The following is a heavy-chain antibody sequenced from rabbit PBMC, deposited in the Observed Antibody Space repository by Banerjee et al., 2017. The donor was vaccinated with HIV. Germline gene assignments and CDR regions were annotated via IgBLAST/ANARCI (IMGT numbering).Heavy chain of an antibody. Sequence: HEQLAESGGALVKPECSLTLTCPASGFSFRSHYVMCWVRQAPGKGLEWIACIYAGSSGSTYYASWATGRFTISKTSSTTVTLQMTSLTAADTATHFCARYNPGGSSLKLWGQGTLVTVS. V-gene: IGHV1S45*01. J-gene: IGHJ3*01. CDR2: IYAGSSGST. CDR3: ARYNPGGSSLKL. CDR1: GFSFRSHYV. D-gene: IGHD8-1*01.